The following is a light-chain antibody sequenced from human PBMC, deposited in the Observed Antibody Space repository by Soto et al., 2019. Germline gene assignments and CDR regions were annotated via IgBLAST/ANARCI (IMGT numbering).Light chain of an antibody. V-gene: IGLV2-14*01. CDR2: EVT. CDR3: SSYTSSTTLYV. Sequence: QSALTQPASVSGSPGQSITISCTGTSSDLGGFNYVSWYQQHPGKAPKLMIYEVTNRPSGISNRFSGSKSGNTASLAISGLQAEYEADYSCSSYTSSTTLYVFGTGTKLTVL. CDR1: SSDLGGFNY. J-gene: IGLJ1*01.